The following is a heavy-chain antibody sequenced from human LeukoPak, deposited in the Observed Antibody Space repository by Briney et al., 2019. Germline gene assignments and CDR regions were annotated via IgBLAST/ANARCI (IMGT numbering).Heavy chain of an antibody. Sequence: GGSLRLSCAASGFTFSSHDMHWVRQAAGKGLEWVSGFIPAGDRYYAESVKGRFTISRENAKSSLYLQMNSPRVGDTVVYYCVRGGVWGLSSNWLESWGQGILVTVSS. CDR2: FIPAGDR. CDR3: VRGGVWGLSSNWLES. CDR1: GFTFSSHD. J-gene: IGHJ5*01. V-gene: IGHV3-13*04. D-gene: IGHD7-27*01.